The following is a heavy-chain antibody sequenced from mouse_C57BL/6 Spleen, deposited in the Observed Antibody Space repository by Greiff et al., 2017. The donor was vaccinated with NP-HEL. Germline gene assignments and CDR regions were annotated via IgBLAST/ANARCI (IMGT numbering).Heavy chain of an antibody. CDR1: GYTFTSYW. CDR3: ARASYFSVVANAMDY. CDR2: IDPSDSYT. Sequence: QVQLQQPGAELVKPGASVKLSCKASGYTFTSYWMQWVKQRPGQGLEWIGEIDPSDSYTNYNQKFKGKATLTVDTSSSTAYMQLSSLTSEDSAVYYCARASYFSVVANAMDYWGQGTSVTVSS. D-gene: IGHD1-1*01. V-gene: IGHV1-50*01. J-gene: IGHJ4*01.